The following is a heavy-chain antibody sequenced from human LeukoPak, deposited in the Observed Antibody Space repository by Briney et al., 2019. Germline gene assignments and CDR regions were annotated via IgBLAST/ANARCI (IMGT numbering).Heavy chain of an antibody. CDR2: IYYSGST. V-gene: IGHV4-39*07. J-gene: IGHJ4*02. D-gene: IGHD6-13*01. Sequence: SETLSLTCTVSGGSISSSSYYWGWIRQPPGKGLEWIGSIYYSGSTYYNPSLKSRVTISVDTSKNQFSLKLSSVTAADTAVYYCARERHSSSWLGFDYWGQGTLVTVSS. CDR1: GGSISSSSYY. CDR3: ARERHSSSWLGFDY.